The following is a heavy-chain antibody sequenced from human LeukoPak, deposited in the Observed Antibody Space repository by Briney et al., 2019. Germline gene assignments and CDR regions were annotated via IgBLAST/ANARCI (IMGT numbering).Heavy chain of an antibody. CDR1: GFTFDDYA. V-gene: IGHV3-9*01. Sequence: GGSLRLSCAASGFTFDDYAMDWVRQAPGKGLEGVAGISWNSGSIGYADSVKGRFTISRDNAKNSLYLQMNSLRAEDTALYYCAKGRFGELLGSDAFDIWGQGTMVTVSS. J-gene: IGHJ3*02. CDR3: AKGRFGELLGSDAFDI. D-gene: IGHD3-10*01. CDR2: ISWNSGSI.